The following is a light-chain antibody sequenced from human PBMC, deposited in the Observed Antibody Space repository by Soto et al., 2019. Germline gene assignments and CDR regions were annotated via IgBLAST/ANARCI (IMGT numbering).Light chain of an antibody. CDR1: QSISSY. CDR2: AAS. CDR3: QQRYSTPYT. V-gene: IGKV1-39*01. Sequence: DIQMTQSPSSLSASVGDRVTITCRASQSISSYLTWYQQKPGTAPKLLIYAASSLQSGVPSRFSGSGSGTDFTLTISSLQPEDFATYHCQQRYSTPYTFGQGTKLEIK. J-gene: IGKJ2*01.